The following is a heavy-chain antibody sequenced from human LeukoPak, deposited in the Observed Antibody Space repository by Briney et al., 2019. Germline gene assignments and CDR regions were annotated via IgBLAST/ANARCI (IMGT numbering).Heavy chain of an antibody. D-gene: IGHD2-15*01. CDR2: ISGSGGST. Sequence: GGSLRLSCASSGFTFSSYAMNWVRQAPGKGLEWVSAISGSGGSTYYADSVKGRFTISRDNSKNTLYLQMNSLRAEDTAVYYCAKVHGSCGGGSCYSSYWGQGTLVTVSS. CDR1: GFTFSSYA. CDR3: AKVHGSCGGGSCYSSY. J-gene: IGHJ4*02. V-gene: IGHV3-23*01.